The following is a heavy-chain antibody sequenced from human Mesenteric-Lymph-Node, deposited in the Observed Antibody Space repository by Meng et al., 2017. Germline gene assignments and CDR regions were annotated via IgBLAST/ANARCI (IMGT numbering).Heavy chain of an antibody. CDR2: VYHRGDT. V-gene: IGHV4-4*02. D-gene: IGHD1-7*01. J-gene: IGHJ4*02. CDR1: GESISSDIW. CDR3: GRDQGRELINH. Sequence: VQRQGSGPGLVKPSGTLSLTCNVSGESISSDIWWSWVRQPPGKGLEWIGEVYHRGDTNYNPSLKSRVDISVDKSKNQFYLSLFSVTAADTAVYYCGRDQGRELINHWGQGTLVTVSS.